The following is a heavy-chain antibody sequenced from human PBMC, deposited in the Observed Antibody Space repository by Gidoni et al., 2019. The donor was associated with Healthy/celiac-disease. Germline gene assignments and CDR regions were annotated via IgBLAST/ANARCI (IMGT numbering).Heavy chain of an antibody. J-gene: IGHJ5*02. CDR1: GYTLTSYA. CDR3: ARDLRWLRSPLHNWFDP. D-gene: IGHD5-12*01. CDR2: ITAGNGNT. V-gene: IGHV1-3*01. Sequence: QVQLVQSGAEVKKPGASVKVSCKASGYTLTSYAMHWVRQAPGQRLEWMGWITAGNGNTKYSQKFQGRVTSTRDTTAITAYMELSSLRSEDTAVYYCARDLRWLRSPLHNWFDPWGQGTLVTVSS.